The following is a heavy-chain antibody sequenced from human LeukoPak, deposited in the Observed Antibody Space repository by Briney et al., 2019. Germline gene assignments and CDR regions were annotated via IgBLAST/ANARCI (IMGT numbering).Heavy chain of an antibody. Sequence: SEALSLTCSVSGGSLSSGSYYWSWIRQPAGKGLEWIGRIYTSGSTNYNPSLKSRVTMSVDTSKNQFSLKLCSVTAADTAVYYCARDQGYCSSTSCYNAFDIWGQGTMVTVSS. V-gene: IGHV4-61*02. CDR3: ARDQGYCSSTSCYNAFDI. J-gene: IGHJ3*02. CDR2: IYTSGST. CDR1: GGSLSSGSYY. D-gene: IGHD2-2*02.